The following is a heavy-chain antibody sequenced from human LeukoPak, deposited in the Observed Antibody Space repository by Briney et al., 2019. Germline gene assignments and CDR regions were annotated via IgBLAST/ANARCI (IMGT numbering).Heavy chain of an antibody. J-gene: IGHJ6*02. Sequence: ASVKVSCKASGYTFTSYDINWVRQATGQGLEWMGWMNPNSGNTGYAQKFQGRVTMTRNTSISTAYMELSSLRSEDTAVYYCARGRGIVATIYYYYSGMDVWGQGTTVTVSS. CDR3: ARGRGIVATIYYYYSGMDV. CDR1: GYTFTSYD. V-gene: IGHV1-8*01. CDR2: MNPNSGNT. D-gene: IGHD5-12*01.